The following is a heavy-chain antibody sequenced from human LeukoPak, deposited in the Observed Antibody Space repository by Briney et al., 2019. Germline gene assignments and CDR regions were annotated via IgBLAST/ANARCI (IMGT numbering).Heavy chain of an antibody. Sequence: SSETLSLTCAVSGYSISSGYYWGWIRQPPGKVLEWIGSIYHSGSTYYNPSLKSRVTISVDTSKNQFSLKLSSVTAADTAVYYCARAGGSGSYDYWGQGTLVTVSS. J-gene: IGHJ4*02. V-gene: IGHV4-38-2*01. CDR1: GYSISSGYY. CDR2: IYHSGST. D-gene: IGHD3-10*01. CDR3: ARAGGSGSYDY.